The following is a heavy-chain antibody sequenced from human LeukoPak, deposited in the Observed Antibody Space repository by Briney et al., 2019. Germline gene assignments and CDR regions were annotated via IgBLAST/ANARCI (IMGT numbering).Heavy chain of an antibody. Sequence: GGSLRLSCAASGFTFSSYAMSWVRQAAGKGMEWVSAISGSGGSTYYAGSVKGRFTISRDNSKNTLYLQMNSLRAEDTAVYYCAGDRIMITFGGVIVQDYWGQGTLVTVSS. V-gene: IGHV3-23*01. CDR3: AGDRIMITFGGVIVQDY. CDR2: ISGSGGST. J-gene: IGHJ4*02. CDR1: GFTFSSYA. D-gene: IGHD3-16*02.